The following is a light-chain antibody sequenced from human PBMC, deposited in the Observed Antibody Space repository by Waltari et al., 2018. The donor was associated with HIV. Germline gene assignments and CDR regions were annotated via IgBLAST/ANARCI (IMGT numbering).Light chain of an antibody. CDR3: AAWDDSRSGVV. V-gene: IGLV1-44*01. J-gene: IGLJ2*01. Sequence: QSVLTQPPSASGTPGQRVTISCSGSSSNIGSKTVNWYQQLPGTAPKLLIYRDTQRPSGVPDRFSGSKSGTSASLAVSGLQSEDEADYSCAAWDDSRSGVVFGGGTRLTVL. CDR1: SSNIGSKT. CDR2: RDT.